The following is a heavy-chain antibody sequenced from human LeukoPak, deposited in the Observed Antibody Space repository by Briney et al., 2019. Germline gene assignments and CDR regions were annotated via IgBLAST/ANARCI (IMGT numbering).Heavy chain of an antibody. CDR1: GGTFSSYA. CDR3: ANGGRYSGYGLDYDY. Sequence: SVKVSCKASGGTFSSYAISWVRQAPGQGLEWMGRIIPILGIANYAQKFQGRVTITADKSTSTAYMELSSLRSEDTAVYYCANGGRYSGYGLDYDYWGQGTLVTVSS. CDR2: IIPILGIA. V-gene: IGHV1-69*04. D-gene: IGHD5-12*01. J-gene: IGHJ4*02.